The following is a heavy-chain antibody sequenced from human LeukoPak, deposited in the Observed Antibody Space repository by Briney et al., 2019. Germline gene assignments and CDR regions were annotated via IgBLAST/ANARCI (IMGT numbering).Heavy chain of an antibody. CDR1: GVTFSSSSYY. Sequence: SETLSLTCTVSGVTFSSSSYYWGWIPQPPGKGLECIVSIYYSENTYYNPSLKSRVTISVDTSKNQFSLKLSSVTAADTAVYYCARVGGDYVSYFNYYFDYWGQGTLVTVSS. CDR3: ARVGGDYVSYFNYYFDY. D-gene: IGHD4-17*01. CDR2: IYYSENT. J-gene: IGHJ4*02. V-gene: IGHV4-39*07.